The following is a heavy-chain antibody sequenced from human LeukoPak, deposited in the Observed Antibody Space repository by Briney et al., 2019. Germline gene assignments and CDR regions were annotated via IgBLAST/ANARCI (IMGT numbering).Heavy chain of an antibody. Sequence: GASLRLSCTASGFTFSSYGMNWVRQAPGKGLEWVAGIWYDGSNKYYADYVKGRFTISRDNSKNTLYLQMNSLRAEDMAVYYCARDPSSGWYYFDYWGQGTLVTVSS. D-gene: IGHD6-19*01. CDR3: ARDPSSGWYYFDY. CDR2: IWYDGSNK. V-gene: IGHV3-33*01. J-gene: IGHJ4*02. CDR1: GFTFSSYG.